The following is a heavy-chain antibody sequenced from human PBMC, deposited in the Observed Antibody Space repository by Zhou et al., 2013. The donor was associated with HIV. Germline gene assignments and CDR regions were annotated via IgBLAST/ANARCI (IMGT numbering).Heavy chain of an antibody. CDR1: GGTFSNYP. Sequence: QVQLVQSGAEVKKPGSSVKVSCKASGGTFSNYPISWVRQAPGQGLEWMGGIIPMFGTTEYAQKFQGRVTITTNESTSTAYMDLNSLTSDDTAVYFCAAARSSSSWYLRSEFDPWGQGTLVTVSS. J-gene: IGHJ5*02. CDR2: IIPMFGTT. CDR3: AAARSSSSWYLRSEFDP. V-gene: IGHV1-69*05. D-gene: IGHD6-13*01.